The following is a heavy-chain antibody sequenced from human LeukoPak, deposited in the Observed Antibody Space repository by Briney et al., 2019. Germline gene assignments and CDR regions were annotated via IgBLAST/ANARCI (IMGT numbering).Heavy chain of an antibody. D-gene: IGHD3-22*01. Sequence: PGGSLRLSCAASGFTVSSNYMSWVRQAPGKGLEWVSVIYSGGSTYYADSVKGRFTISRDNSKNTLYLQMNSLRAEDTAVYYCARDYFDSSGYDAFDIWGHGTMVTVSS. V-gene: IGHV3-53*01. CDR1: GFTVSSNY. CDR3: ARDYFDSSGYDAFDI. J-gene: IGHJ3*02. CDR2: IYSGGST.